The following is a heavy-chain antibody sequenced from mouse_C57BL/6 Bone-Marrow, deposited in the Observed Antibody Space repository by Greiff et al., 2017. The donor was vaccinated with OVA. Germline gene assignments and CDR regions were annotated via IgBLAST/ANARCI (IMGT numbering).Heavy chain of an antibody. J-gene: IGHJ3*01. Sequence: VQLQQPGAELVKPGASVKLSCKASGYTFTSYWMHWVKQRPGQGLEWIGMIHPNSGSTNYNEKFKSKATLTVDKSSSTAYMQLSSLTSEDSAVYYCARGGYYDYDGAAWFAYWGQGTLVTVSA. CDR2: IHPNSGST. D-gene: IGHD2-4*01. V-gene: IGHV1-64*01. CDR1: GYTFTSYW. CDR3: ARGGYYDYDGAAWFAY.